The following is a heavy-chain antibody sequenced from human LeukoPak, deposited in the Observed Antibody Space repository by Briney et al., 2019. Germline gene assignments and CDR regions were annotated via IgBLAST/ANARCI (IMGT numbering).Heavy chain of an antibody. CDR1: GGSISSGGYY. J-gene: IGHJ6*02. CDR2: IYYSGST. Sequence: SETLSLTCTVSGGSISSGGYYWSWIRQHPGKGLEWIGYIYYSGSTYYNPSLKSRVTISVDRSKNQFSLKLSSVTAADTAVYYCARDYYYYGMDVWGQGTTVTVSS. V-gene: IGHV4-31*03. CDR3: ARDYYYYGMDV.